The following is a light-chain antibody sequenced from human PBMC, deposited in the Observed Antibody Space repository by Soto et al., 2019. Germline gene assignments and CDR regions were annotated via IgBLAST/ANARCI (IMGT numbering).Light chain of an antibody. V-gene: IGKV1-5*01. CDR3: QQYNSYSQYT. CDR1: QSISSW. Sequence: DIQMTQSPATLSSSVGDRVTITCRASQSISSWLAWYQQKPGKAPKLLIYDASSLESGVPSRFSGSGSVTEFTLTISSLQPDDFATSYCQQYNSYSQYTFGQGTKLEIK. CDR2: DAS. J-gene: IGKJ2*01.